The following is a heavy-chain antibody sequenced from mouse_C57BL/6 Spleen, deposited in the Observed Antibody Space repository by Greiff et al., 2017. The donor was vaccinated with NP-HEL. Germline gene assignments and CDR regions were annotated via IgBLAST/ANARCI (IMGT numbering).Heavy chain of an antibody. CDR2: IWSGGST. D-gene: IGHD1-1*02. CDR1: GFSLTSYG. J-gene: IGHJ4*01. V-gene: IGHV2-2*01. CDR3: ARNCYDYDAMDY. Sequence: QVQLKQSGPGLVQPSQSLSITCTVSGFSLTSYGVHWVRQSPGKGLEWLGVIWSGGSTDYNAAFISRLSISKDNSKSKVFFKMNSLQADDTAIYYCARNCYDYDAMDYWGQGTSVTVSS.